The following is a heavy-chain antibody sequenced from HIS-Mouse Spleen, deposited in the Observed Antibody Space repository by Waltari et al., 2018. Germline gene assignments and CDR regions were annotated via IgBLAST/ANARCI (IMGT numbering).Heavy chain of an antibody. J-gene: IGHJ2*01. Sequence: QLQLQESGPGLVKPSETLSLTCTVSGGSISSSSYYWGWIRQPPGKGREWIGSIYYGGSTYSTPSLKSRVTISVDTSKNQFSLKLSSVTAADTAVYYCAREIPYSSSWYDWYFDLWGRGTLVTVSS. CDR2: IYYGGST. CDR1: GGSISSSSYY. D-gene: IGHD6-13*01. CDR3: AREIPYSSSWYDWYFDL. V-gene: IGHV4-39*07.